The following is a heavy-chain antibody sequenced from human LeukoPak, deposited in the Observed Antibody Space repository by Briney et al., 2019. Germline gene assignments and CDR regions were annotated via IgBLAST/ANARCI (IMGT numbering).Heavy chain of an antibody. J-gene: IGHJ3*02. V-gene: IGHV1-2*02. Sequence: ASVKVSCKASGYTFTGYYMNWVRQAPGQGLEWMGWINPNSGSTNYAQKFQGRVTMTRDTSISTAYMELSRLRSEDTAVYYCARDSELLWFGELLNAFDIWGQGTMVTVSS. D-gene: IGHD3-10*01. CDR3: ARDSELLWFGELLNAFDI. CDR2: INPNSGST. CDR1: GYTFTGYY.